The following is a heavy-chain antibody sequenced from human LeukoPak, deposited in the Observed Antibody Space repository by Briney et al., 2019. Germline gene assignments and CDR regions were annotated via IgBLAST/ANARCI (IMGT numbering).Heavy chain of an antibody. J-gene: IGHJ4*02. CDR1: GFIFRTSA. V-gene: IGHV3-23*01. D-gene: IGHD2-2*02. CDR3: AKKTPGIHPFDS. Sequence: GGSLRLSCAASGFIFRTSAFSWVRQSPGRGLEWVSTVGTDSDTYYADSVKGRFTISRDNSKNTVYLKMTGLRADDTAVYYCAKKTPGIHPFDSWGQGTLVTVSP. CDR2: VGTDSDT.